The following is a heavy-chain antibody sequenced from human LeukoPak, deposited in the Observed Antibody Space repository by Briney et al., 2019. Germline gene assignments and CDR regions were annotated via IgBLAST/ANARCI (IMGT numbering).Heavy chain of an antibody. CDR3: ARRAGAYSHPYDY. CDR2: IYSDNT. D-gene: IGHD4/OR15-4a*01. V-gene: IGHV3-53*01. Sequence: GGSLRLSCTVSGFTVSSNSMSWVRQAPGKGLEWVSFIYSDNTHYSDSVKGRFTISRDNSKNTLYLQMNSLRAEDTAVYYCARRAGAYSHPYDYWGQGTPVTVSS. J-gene: IGHJ4*02. CDR1: GFTVSSNS.